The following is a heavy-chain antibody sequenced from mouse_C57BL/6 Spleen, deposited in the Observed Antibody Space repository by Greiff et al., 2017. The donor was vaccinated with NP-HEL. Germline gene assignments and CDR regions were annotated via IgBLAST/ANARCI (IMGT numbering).Heavy chain of an antibody. CDR1: GYSITSGYY. V-gene: IGHV3-6*01. D-gene: IGHD2-3*01. CDR3: ASGYDGYSLAY. Sequence: EVQLQQSGPGLVKPSQSLSLTCSVSGYSITSGYYWYWIRPFPGNKQEWMGHISYDGSNNYNPSLKNRITITRDTSNNQFFLKLNSVSTEDTASSYCASGYDGYSLAYWGQGTLVTVSS. J-gene: IGHJ3*01. CDR2: ISYDGSN.